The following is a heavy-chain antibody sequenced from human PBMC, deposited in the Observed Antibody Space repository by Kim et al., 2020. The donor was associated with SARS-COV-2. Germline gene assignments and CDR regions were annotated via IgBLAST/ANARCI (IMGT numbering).Heavy chain of an antibody. D-gene: IGHD2-15*01. CDR3: ARAVAANYYYYMDV. J-gene: IGHJ6*03. Sequence: NPSLKSRVTISVDTSKNQFSLKLSSVTAADTAVYYCARAVAANYYYYMDVWGKGTTVTVSS. V-gene: IGHV4-59*01.